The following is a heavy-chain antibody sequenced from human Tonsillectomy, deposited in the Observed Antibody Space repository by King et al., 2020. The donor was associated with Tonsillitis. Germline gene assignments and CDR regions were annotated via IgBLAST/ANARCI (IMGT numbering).Heavy chain of an antibody. CDR3: AKELDYSDFDYSAYAYYYYGLDI. V-gene: IGHV3-30*02. Sequence: VQLVESGGGVVQPGGSLSLSCAASGFTFSTYGMHWVRQAPGKGLEWVAFIRYDGSNKYYADSVKGRFTISRDNSKNTLSLQMNTLRAEDTAVYYCAKELDYSDFDYSAYAYYYYGLDIWGQGTTVTVSS. D-gene: IGHD4-11*01. CDR1: GFTFSTYG. CDR2: IRYDGSNK. J-gene: IGHJ6*02.